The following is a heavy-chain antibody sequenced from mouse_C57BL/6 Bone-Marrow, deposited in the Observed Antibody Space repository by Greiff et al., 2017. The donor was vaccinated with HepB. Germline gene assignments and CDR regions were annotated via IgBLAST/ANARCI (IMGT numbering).Heavy chain of an antibody. CDR3: ARDGDYDWFAY. Sequence: EVQLQESGPGMVKPSQSLSLTCTVTGYSITSGYDWHWIRHFPGNKLEWMGYISYSGSTNYNPSLKSRISITHDTSKNHFFLKLNSVTTEDTATYYCARDGDYDWFAYWGQGTLVTVSA. CDR2: ISYSGST. V-gene: IGHV3-1*01. D-gene: IGHD2-4*01. CDR1: GYSITSGYD. J-gene: IGHJ3*01.